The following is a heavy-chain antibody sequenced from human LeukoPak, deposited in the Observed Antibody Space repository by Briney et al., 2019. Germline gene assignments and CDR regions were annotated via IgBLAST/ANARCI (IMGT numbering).Heavy chain of an antibody. CDR3: AKDSGYDGY. Sequence: GGSLRLSCAASGFTFSSYSMNWVRQAPGKGLEWVAVISYDGSNKYYADSVKGRFTISRDNSKNTLYLQMNSLRAEDTAVYCCAKDSGYDGYWGQGTLVTVSS. J-gene: IGHJ4*02. CDR1: GFTFSSYS. D-gene: IGHD5-12*01. V-gene: IGHV3-30*18. CDR2: ISYDGSNK.